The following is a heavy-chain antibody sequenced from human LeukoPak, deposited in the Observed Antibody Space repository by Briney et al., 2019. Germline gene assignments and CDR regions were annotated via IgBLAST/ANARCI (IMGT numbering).Heavy chain of an antibody. CDR2: INPNSGGT. V-gene: IGHV1-2*02. CDR1: GYTFTVYY. D-gene: IGHD3-10*01. CDR3: ARGTAYYGSGSNLNT. Sequence: ASVKVSCEASGYTFTVYYINWVRQAPGQGLEWMGWINPNSGGTNYAQKFQDRVTMTRDTSITTAYMELSSLRFDDTAVYYCARGTAYYGSGSNLNTWGQGTLVTVSS. J-gene: IGHJ4*02.